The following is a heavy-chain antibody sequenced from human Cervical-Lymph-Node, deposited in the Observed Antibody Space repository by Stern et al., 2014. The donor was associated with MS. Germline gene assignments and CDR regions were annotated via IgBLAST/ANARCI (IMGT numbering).Heavy chain of an antibody. CDR3: AKHACTGAACPFDL. D-gene: IGHD2-8*02. CDR1: GDSISSYTHY. V-gene: IGHV4-39*01. Sequence: QLQLQESGPGLVKPSETLSLTCAVSGDSISSYTHYWAWIRQPPGKGLEWIGRVYYSGATYYNPSLKSPVTIPVDTSKNPFPLGLNSVTAADTAVYYCAKHACTGAACPFDLWGQGTLVTVSS. J-gene: IGHJ4*02. CDR2: VYYSGAT.